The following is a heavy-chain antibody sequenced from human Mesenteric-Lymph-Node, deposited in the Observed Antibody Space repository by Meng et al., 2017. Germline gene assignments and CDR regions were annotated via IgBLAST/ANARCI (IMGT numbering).Heavy chain of an antibody. CDR2: INPNSGGT. V-gene: IGHV1-2*06. Sequence: QVPLVQSGAEVEKPGASVKVPCKASGYTFTGYYMHWVRQAPGQGLEWVGRINPNSGGTNYAQKFQGRVTMTRDTSISTAYMGLSRLRSDDTAVYYCASEDTAMVFDYWGQGTLVTVSS. CDR1: GYTFTGYY. J-gene: IGHJ4*02. D-gene: IGHD5-18*01. CDR3: ASEDTAMVFDY.